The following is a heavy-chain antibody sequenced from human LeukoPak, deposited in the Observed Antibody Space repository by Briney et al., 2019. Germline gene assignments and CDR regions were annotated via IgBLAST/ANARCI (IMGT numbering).Heavy chain of an antibody. D-gene: IGHD3-10*01. V-gene: IGHV3-74*01. CDR2: INTNGSPT. Sequence: PGGSLRLSCAASGFTFSSYWMHWVRQAPGKGLVWVARINTNGSPTQYADSVKSRFTISRDNAKTTLYLQMNSLRDEDTAVYYCAGDLISGSGSLGYWGQGTLVTVSS. CDR1: GFTFSSYW. J-gene: IGHJ4*02. CDR3: AGDLISGSGSLGY.